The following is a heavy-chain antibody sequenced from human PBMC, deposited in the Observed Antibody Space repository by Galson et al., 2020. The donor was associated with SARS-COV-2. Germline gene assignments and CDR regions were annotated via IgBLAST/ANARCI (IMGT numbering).Heavy chain of an antibody. CDR2: INHIGST. CDR1: GGSLRGYS. V-gene: IGHV4-34*01. CDR3: ARGRDKGGSSWSPGVDY. J-gene: IGHJ4*02. D-gene: IGHD6-13*01. Sequence: SQTLSLTCAVSGGSLRGYSWSWLRHPPGKGRGWVGEINHIGSTNYTPSLKRRVTISVDTSNNQFSLKLSSVTAADTAVYYCARGRDKGGSSWSPGVDYWGQGTLVTVSS.